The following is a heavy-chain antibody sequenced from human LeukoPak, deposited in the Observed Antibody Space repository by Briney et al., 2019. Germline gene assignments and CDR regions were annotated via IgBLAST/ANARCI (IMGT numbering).Heavy chain of an antibody. CDR3: ARDNIVVVTAILIRHAFDI. Sequence: SVKVSCKASGGTFSSYAISWVRQAPGQGLEWMGRMIPIFGTANYAQKFQGRVTITTDESTSTAYMELSSLRSEDTAVYYCARDNIVVVTAILIRHAFDIWGQGTMVTVSS. D-gene: IGHD2-21*02. V-gene: IGHV1-69*05. J-gene: IGHJ3*02. CDR1: GGTFSSYA. CDR2: MIPIFGTA.